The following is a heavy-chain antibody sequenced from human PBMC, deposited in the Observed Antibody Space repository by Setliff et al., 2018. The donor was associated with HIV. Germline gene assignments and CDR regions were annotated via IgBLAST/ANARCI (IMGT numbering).Heavy chain of an antibody. CDR2: IRSKTYVGTT. CDR1: GFTFGDYA. J-gene: IGHJ4*02. Sequence: PGGSLRLSCTASGFTFGDYAMTWVRQAPGKGLKWVGFIRSKTYVGTTEYAASVKGRFTISRDDSKSIAYLQMSSLKTEDTAVYYCAKPTTYYDFWSGYYYSLDYWGQGTLVTVSS. V-gene: IGHV3-49*04. CDR3: AKPTTYYDFWSGYYYSLDY. D-gene: IGHD3-3*01.